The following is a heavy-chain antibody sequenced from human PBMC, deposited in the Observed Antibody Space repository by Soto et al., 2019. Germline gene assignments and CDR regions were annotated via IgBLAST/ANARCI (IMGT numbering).Heavy chain of an antibody. CDR1: GGSISSSSYY. J-gene: IGHJ6*02. CDR2: VYYGGST. D-gene: IGHD3-22*01. Sequence: GKTSETLSLTCTVSGGSISSSSYYWGWIRQPPGKGLEWIGNVYYGGSTYYNPSLKSRVTISVETSKSQFSLKLSSVTAADTAVYYCAGGDYYHSSGYYFYYYTMDVWGQGTTVTVSS. CDR3: AGGDYYHSSGYYFYYYTMDV. V-gene: IGHV4-39*01.